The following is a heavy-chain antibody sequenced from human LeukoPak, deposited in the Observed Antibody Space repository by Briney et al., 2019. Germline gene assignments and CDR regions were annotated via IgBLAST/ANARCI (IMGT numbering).Heavy chain of an antibody. Sequence: SETLSLTCTVSGGSISSYYWNWTRQPAGKGLEWIGHIYTTGSTNYNPSLKSRVTISLDKSKNQFSLRLSSVTAADTAVYYCAREGDSSSWYADYFDYWGQGILVTVSS. CDR3: AREGDSSSWYADYFDY. D-gene: IGHD6-13*01. J-gene: IGHJ4*02. CDR1: GGSISSYY. CDR2: IYTTGST. V-gene: IGHV4-4*07.